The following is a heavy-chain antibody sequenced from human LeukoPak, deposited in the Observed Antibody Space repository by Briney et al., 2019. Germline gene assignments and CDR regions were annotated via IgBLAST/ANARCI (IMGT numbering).Heavy chain of an antibody. CDR2: INTDGSSP. D-gene: IGHD2-21*02. V-gene: IGHV3-74*01. J-gene: IGHJ5*02. Sequence: PGGSLRLSCAASGFTFSSYWMHWVRQAPGKGLVWVSRINTDGSSPTYADSVRGRFTISRDNAKNTLYLQMNSLRAEDTAVYFCARGTVVATAIPGSWGQGTLVTVSS. CDR1: GFTFSSYW. CDR3: ARGTVVATAIPGS.